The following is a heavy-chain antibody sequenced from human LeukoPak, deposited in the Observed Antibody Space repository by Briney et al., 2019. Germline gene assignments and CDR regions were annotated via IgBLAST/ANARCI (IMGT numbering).Heavy chain of an antibody. CDR2: INPNSGGT. J-gene: IGHJ3*02. D-gene: IGHD7-27*01. CDR3: ARPPNWGSLYEAFDI. CDR1: GYTFTGYY. Sequence: ASVKVSCKASGYTFTGYYIHWVRQAPGQGLEWMGWINPNSGGTNCAQKFQGRVTMTRDASISTAYMEMSRLRSDDTAVYYCARPPNWGSLYEAFDIWGQGTMVTVSS. V-gene: IGHV1-2*02.